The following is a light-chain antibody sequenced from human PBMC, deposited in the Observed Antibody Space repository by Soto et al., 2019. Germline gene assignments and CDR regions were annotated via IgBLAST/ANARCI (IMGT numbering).Light chain of an antibody. J-gene: IGKJ4*01. CDR1: QDISNY. CDR3: QKYNSAPHT. Sequence: SSLSASVGDRVTITCRTSQDISNYLAWYQQKPGKVPKLLIYAASTLQSGVPSRFSGGGSGTDFSLTISSLQPEDVATYYCQKYNSAPHTFGGGTKVEIQ. V-gene: IGKV1-27*01. CDR2: AAS.